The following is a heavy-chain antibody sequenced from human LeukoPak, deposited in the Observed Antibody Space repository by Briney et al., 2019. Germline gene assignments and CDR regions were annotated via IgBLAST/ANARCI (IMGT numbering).Heavy chain of an antibody. CDR2: INHSGST. CDR1: GGSFSGYY. D-gene: IGHD3-22*01. CDR3: ARRRPDSSGYYYLNDAFDI. J-gene: IGHJ3*02. V-gene: IGHV4-34*01. Sequence: PSETLSLTCAVYGGSFSGYYWSWIRQPPGKGLEWIGEINHSGSTNYNPSLKSRVTISVDTSKNQFSLKLSSVTAADTAVYYCARRRPDSSGYYYLNDAFDIWGQGTMVTVSS.